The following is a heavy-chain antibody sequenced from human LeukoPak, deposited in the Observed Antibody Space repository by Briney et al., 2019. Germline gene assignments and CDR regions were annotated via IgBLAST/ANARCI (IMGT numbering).Heavy chain of an antibody. J-gene: IGHJ3*02. V-gene: IGHV1-18*01. D-gene: IGHD4-17*01. CDR3: ARADPTTVTNRAFDI. Sequence: ASVKVSCKASGYTFTSYGISWVRQAPGQGLEWMGWISAYNGNTNYAQKLQGRVTMTTDTSTSTAYMELRRLGSDDTAVYYCARADPTTVTNRAFDIWGQGTMVTVSS. CDR2: ISAYNGNT. CDR1: GYTFTSYG.